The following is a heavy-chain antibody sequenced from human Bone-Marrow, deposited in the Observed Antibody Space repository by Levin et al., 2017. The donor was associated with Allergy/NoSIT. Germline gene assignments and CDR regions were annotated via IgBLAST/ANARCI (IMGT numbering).Heavy chain of an antibody. CDR1: GFTFSSFG. CDR3: ARVRRYASSWFFDY. D-gene: IGHD6-13*01. Sequence: PGGSLRLSCAASGFTFSSFGMHWVRQAPGKGPEWVATIWSDGSIQYYGESVKGRFTISRDNALNTLDLQLNSLRVDDTGVYYCARVRRYASSWFFDYWGQGTLVIVSS. V-gene: IGHV3-33*01. J-gene: IGHJ4*02. CDR2: IWSDGSIQ.